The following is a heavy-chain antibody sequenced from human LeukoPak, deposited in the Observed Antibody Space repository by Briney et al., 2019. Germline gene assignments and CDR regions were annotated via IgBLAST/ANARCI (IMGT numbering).Heavy chain of an antibody. D-gene: IGHD6-19*01. V-gene: IGHV4-59*12. CDR3: ATDFMLYSSGWLLFDY. Sequence: PSETLSLTCTVSGGSISGYYWSWIRQPPGKGLEWIGYIYYSGSTNYNPSLKSRVTISVDTSKKQFSLKLSSVTAADTAVYYCATDFMLYSSGWLLFDYWGQGTLVTVSS. CDR2: IYYSGST. J-gene: IGHJ4*02. CDR1: GGSISGYY.